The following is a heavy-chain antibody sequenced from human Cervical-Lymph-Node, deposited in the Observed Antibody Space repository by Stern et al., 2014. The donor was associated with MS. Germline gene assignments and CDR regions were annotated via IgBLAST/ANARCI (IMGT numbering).Heavy chain of an antibody. CDR2: ISGYNGNT. CDR3: ARDGYDVSGLSDY. CDR1: AYNFTNYG. Sequence: VQLVESGAEVKKPGASVKVSCKTSAYNFTNYGVTWVRRAPGQGLEWMGWISGYNGNTKYEQKFQGRVAMTTDTSTKTAYMELRSLRSSDTAVYYCARDGYDVSGLSDYWGQGTLVTVSS. D-gene: IGHD5-12*01. J-gene: IGHJ4*02. V-gene: IGHV1-18*01.